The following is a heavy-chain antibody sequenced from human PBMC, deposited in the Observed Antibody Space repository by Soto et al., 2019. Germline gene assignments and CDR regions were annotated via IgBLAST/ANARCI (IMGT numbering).Heavy chain of an antibody. CDR3: ATGNVLSPLSWFDP. Sequence: GASVKVSCKASGYTFTSYAMHWVRLAPGQRLEWMGWINAGNGNTKYSQKFHGRVTITRDTSASTAYMELSSLRSVDMSVFYCATGNVLSPLSWFDPWGQGILVAVSS. D-gene: IGHD6-13*01. V-gene: IGHV1-3*01. CDR1: GYTFTSYA. CDR2: INAGNGNT. J-gene: IGHJ5*02.